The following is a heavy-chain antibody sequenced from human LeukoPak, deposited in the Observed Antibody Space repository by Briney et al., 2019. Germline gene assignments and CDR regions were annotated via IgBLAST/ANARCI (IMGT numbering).Heavy chain of an antibody. J-gene: IGHJ6*04. V-gene: IGHV3-30*18. Sequence: PGGSLRLSCAASGFTFSSYGMHWVRQAPGKGLEWVAVISYDGSNKYYADSVKGRFTISRDNSKNTLYLQMNSLRAEDTAVYYCAKRYSYGRRSYYYYGMDVWGKGTTVTVSS. D-gene: IGHD5-18*01. CDR3: AKRYSYGRRSYYYYGMDV. CDR1: GFTFSSYG. CDR2: ISYDGSNK.